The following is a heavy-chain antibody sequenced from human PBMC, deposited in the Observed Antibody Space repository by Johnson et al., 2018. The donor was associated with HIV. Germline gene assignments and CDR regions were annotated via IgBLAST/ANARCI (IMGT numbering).Heavy chain of an antibody. D-gene: IGHD1-26*01. CDR2: ISGSGDTT. CDR1: AFTFSKYA. CDR3: AKGRMGASGSYNV. V-gene: IGHV3-23*04. Sequence: VQLVESGGGLVQPGGSLRLSCAASAFTFSKYAMSWVRQAPGKGLEWVSGISGSGDTTDYAGSVKGRFTISRDNAKNSLYLQMNSLRVEDTAVYYCAKGRMGASGSYNVWGQGTMVTVSS. J-gene: IGHJ3*01.